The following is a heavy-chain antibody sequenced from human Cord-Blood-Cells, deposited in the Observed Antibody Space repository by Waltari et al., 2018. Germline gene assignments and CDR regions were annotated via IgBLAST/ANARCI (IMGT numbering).Heavy chain of an antibody. CDR2: ISAYNGNT. CDR3: ARDSRDWNYYYYYGMDV. Sequence: QVQLVQSGAEVKKPGASVKVSCKASGYTFTSYGISWVRQAPGQGLEWMGWISAYNGNTNYAQKHQGRVTMTTDTSTSTAYMELRSLRSDDTAVYYCARDSRDWNYYYYYGMDVWGQGTTVTVSS. J-gene: IGHJ6*02. D-gene: IGHD1-1*01. V-gene: IGHV1-18*01. CDR1: GYTFTSYG.